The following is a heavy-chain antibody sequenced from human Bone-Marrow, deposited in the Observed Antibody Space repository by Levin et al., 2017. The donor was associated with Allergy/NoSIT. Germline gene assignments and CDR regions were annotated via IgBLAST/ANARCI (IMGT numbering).Heavy chain of an antibody. Sequence: PGGSLRLSCAASGFTFRNHWMTWMRQSPGKGLEWRANINEDGSKTYYLDSVRGRFTISRDNARNSLNLQMTSLRPEDTALYYCVRDYVWGSNEGDVWGQGTMVTVS. D-gene: IGHD3-16*01. CDR3: VRDYVWGSNEGDV. V-gene: IGHV3-7*01. CDR2: INEDGSKT. J-gene: IGHJ3*01. CDR1: GFTFRNHW.